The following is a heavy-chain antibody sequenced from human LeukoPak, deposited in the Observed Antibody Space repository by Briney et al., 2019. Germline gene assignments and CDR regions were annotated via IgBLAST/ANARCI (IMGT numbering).Heavy chain of an antibody. J-gene: IGHJ4*02. CDR3: ARDTVGATTD. Sequence: ASVKVSCKASGYTFTGYYMHWVRRAPGQGLEWMGIINPSGGSTSYAQKFQGRVTMTRDTSTSTVYMELSSLRSEDTAVYYCARDTVGATTDWGQGTLVTVSS. D-gene: IGHD1-26*01. CDR2: INPSGGST. V-gene: IGHV1-46*01. CDR1: GYTFTGYY.